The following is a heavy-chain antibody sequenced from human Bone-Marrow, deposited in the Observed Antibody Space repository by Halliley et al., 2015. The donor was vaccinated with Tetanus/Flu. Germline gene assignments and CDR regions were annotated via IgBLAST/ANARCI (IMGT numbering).Heavy chain of an antibody. CDR2: IYWDDDK. D-gene: IGHD2-2*01. CDR3: APHLIKIRGETRRDALWAFDY. Sequence: LVKPSQTLTLTCTFSAFSLSTSGVGVGWIRQPPGKALEWLALIYWDDDKRYSPSLKSRLTITKDTSKNQVVLRMTNMDPVDTGTYYCAPHLIKIRGETRRDALWAFDYWGQGTLVTVSS. CDR1: AFSLSTSGVG. J-gene: IGHJ4*02. V-gene: IGHV2-5*02.